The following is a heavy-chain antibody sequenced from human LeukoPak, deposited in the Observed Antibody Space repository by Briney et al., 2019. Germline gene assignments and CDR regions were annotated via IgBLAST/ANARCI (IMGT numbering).Heavy chain of an antibody. V-gene: IGHV4-38-2*02. CDR2: IYTSGST. CDR3: ARGGIVVVVAAPGVFDI. Sequence: PSETLSLTCTVSDYSISSGYYWGWVRQPPGKGLEWIGRIYTSGSTNYNPSLKSRVTISVDTSKNQFSLRLSSVTAADTAVYYCARGGIVVVVAAPGVFDIWGQGTMVTVSS. CDR1: DYSISSGYY. D-gene: IGHD2-15*01. J-gene: IGHJ3*02.